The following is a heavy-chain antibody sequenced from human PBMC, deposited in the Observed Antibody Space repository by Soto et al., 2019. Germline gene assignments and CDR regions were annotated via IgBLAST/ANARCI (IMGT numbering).Heavy chain of an antibody. Sequence: ASVKVSCKASGYTFTGYYMHWVRQAPGQGLEWMGWINPNSGGTNYAQKFQGWVTMTRDTSISTAYMELSRLRSDDTAVYYCARDGATIFGVVINYYYGMDVWGQRTTVTVSS. CDR2: INPNSGGT. D-gene: IGHD3-3*01. J-gene: IGHJ6*02. CDR3: ARDGATIFGVVINYYYGMDV. V-gene: IGHV1-2*04. CDR1: GYTFTGYY.